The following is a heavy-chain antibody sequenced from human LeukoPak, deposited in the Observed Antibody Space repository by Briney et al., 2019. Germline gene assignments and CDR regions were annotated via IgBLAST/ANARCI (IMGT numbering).Heavy chain of an antibody. CDR3: ARGLVGATYYYYYMDV. J-gene: IGHJ6*03. V-gene: IGHV4-59*01. CDR1: GGSISSYY. Sequence: PSETLSLTCTVSGGSISSYYWSWIRQPPGKGLEWIGYIYYSGGTNYNSSLKSRVTISVDTSKNQFSLKLSSVTAADTAVYYCARGLVGATYYYYYMDVWGKGTTVTVSS. CDR2: IYYSGGT. D-gene: IGHD1-26*01.